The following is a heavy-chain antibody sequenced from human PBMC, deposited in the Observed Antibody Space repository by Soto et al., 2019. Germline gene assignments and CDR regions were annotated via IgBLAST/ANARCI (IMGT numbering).Heavy chain of an antibody. CDR1: GGSISSGDYY. Sequence: QVQLQESGPGLVKPSQTLSLTCTVSGGSISSGDYYWSWIRQPPGKGLEWIGYIYYSGSTYYNPSLKSRVTISVDTSKNQFSLKLSSVTAADTAVYYCARSYDILTGPHDAFDIWGQGTMVTVSS. CDR3: ARSYDILTGPHDAFDI. V-gene: IGHV4-30-4*01. D-gene: IGHD3-9*01. CDR2: IYYSGST. J-gene: IGHJ3*02.